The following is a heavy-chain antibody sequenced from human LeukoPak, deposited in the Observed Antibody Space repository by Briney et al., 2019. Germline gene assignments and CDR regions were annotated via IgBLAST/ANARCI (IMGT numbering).Heavy chain of an antibody. CDR3: ARENDSCYGY. J-gene: IGHJ4*02. CDR1: GFTFSSYE. Sequence: PGGSLRLSCAASGFTFSSYEMNWVRQAPGEGLEWVSYISSSGSTIYYADSVKGRFTISRDNAKNSLYLQMNSLRAEDTAVYYCARENDSCYGYWGQGTLVTVSS. D-gene: IGHD2-2*01. V-gene: IGHV3-48*03. CDR2: ISSSGSTI.